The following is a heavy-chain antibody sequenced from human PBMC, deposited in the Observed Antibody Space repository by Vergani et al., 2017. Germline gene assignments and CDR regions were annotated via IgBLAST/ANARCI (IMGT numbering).Heavy chain of an antibody. J-gene: IGHJ4*02. CDR1: GFTFSSYE. D-gene: IGHD3-22*01. CDR2: ISSSGSTI. V-gene: IGHV3-48*03. Sequence: EVQLVESGGGLVQPGGSLRLSCAASGFTFSSYEMNWVRQATGKGLEWVSYISSSGSTIYYAASVTCRFTISRDNDKNSLYLQINSLRDEDTAVYYCAAVPYYYDGSNDYWGQGTLVTVSS. CDR3: AAVPYYYDGSNDY.